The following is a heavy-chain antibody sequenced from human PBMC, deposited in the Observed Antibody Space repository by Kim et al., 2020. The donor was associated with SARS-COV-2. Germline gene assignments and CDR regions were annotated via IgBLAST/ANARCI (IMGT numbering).Heavy chain of an antibody. Sequence: GSEKYYADSVQGRLTISRDNAKNSLYLQMNSLRAEDTAMYYCAGGRNTAYWGQGTLVTVSS. CDR2: GSEK. V-gene: IGHV3-7*01. CDR3: AGGRNTAY. D-gene: IGHD3-16*02. J-gene: IGHJ4*02.